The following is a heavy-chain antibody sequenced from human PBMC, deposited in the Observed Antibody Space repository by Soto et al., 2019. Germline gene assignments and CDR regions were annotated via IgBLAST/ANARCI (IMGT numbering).Heavy chain of an antibody. V-gene: IGHV4-30-4*01. Sequence: QVKLQESGPGLVKPSQTLSLTCSVSGGSISSGYYYWSWIRQPPGKGLEWIGNIYYSGNTYYNPSLKGRLIISIDTSNNQFSLKVCSVSDAEEAVYYCARSSLYGMDVWGQGDTVTVSS. CDR3: ARSSLYGMDV. CDR2: IYYSGNT. J-gene: IGHJ6*02. CDR1: GGSISSGYYY.